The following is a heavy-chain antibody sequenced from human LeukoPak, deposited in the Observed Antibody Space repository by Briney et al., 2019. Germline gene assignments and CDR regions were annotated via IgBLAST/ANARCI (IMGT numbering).Heavy chain of an antibody. D-gene: IGHD5-24*01. CDR3: ARGEDGYNPNIDY. Sequence: GGSLRLSCAASGFTFSSYAMHWVRQAPGKGLGWVAVISYDGSNKYYADSVKGRFTISRDNSKNTLYLQMNSLRAEDTAVYYCARGEDGYNPNIDYWGQGTLVTVSS. J-gene: IGHJ4*02. CDR1: GFTFSSYA. CDR2: ISYDGSNK. V-gene: IGHV3-30-3*01.